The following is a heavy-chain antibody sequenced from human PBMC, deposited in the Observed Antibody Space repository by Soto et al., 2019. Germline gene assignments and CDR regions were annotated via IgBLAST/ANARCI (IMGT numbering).Heavy chain of an antibody. J-gene: IGHJ4*02. V-gene: IGHV4-39*01. CDR1: GGSISSSSYY. D-gene: IGHD2-21*02. CDR3: ARHAYCVRDCNREEFDY. CDR2: IDHSGST. Sequence: QLQLQESGPGLVKPSETLSLTCTVSGGSISSSSYYWGWIRQSPGMGLEWIGSIDHSGSTYYNPSLKSRVTISVDTSKIQFSLRLSSVTAADTAVYYCARHAYCVRDCNREEFDYWGQGSLVTVSS.